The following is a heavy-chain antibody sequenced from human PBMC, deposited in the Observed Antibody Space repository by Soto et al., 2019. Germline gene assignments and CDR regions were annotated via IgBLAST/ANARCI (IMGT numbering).Heavy chain of an antibody. CDR1: GFTVSSYA. V-gene: IGHV3-64D*06. D-gene: IGHD3-10*01. CDR3: VKDEVYYYGSGSLAYYYYGMDV. J-gene: IGHJ6*02. Sequence: GGSLRLSCSASGFTVSSYAMHWVRQAPGKGLEYVSAIRSNGGSTYYADSVKGRFTISRDNSKNTLYLQMSSLRTEDTAVYYCVKDEVYYYGSGSLAYYYYGMDVWGQGTTVTVSS. CDR2: IRSNGGST.